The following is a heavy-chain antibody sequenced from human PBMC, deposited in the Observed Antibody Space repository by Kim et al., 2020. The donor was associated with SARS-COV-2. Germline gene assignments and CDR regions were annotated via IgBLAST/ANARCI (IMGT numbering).Heavy chain of an antibody. CDR2: ISPDSGNT. Sequence: ATGNGREWMGWISPDSGNTKYIQKVQGRVTMTTDTSTSTVYMELRSLRSDDTAVYYCARRSSSYSWFDLWGQGTLVTVSS. D-gene: IGHD6-6*01. V-gene: IGHV1-18*01. CDR3: ARRSSSYSWFDL. J-gene: IGHJ5*02.